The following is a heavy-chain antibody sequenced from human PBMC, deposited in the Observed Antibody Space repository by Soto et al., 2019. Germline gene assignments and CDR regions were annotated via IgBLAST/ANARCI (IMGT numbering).Heavy chain of an antibody. CDR3: ARDFKIGCSGGGCPLGY. V-gene: IGHV3-33*01. CDR1: GFTFSSYG. J-gene: IGHJ4*02. CDR2: IWYDGSNTWYDGSNK. D-gene: IGHD2-15*01. Sequence: QVQLVESGGGVVQPGRSLRLSCAASGFTFSSYGMHWVRQAPGKGLEWVAVIWYDGSNTWYDGSNKYYADSVKGRFTIYRDKSKNTLYLKMTSLRAEDTAVYYCARDFKIGCSGGGCPLGYWGQGTLVTVSS.